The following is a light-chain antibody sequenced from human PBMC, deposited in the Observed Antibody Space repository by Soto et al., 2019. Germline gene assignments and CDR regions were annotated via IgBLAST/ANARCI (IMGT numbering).Light chain of an antibody. CDR3: QQYNNWPPIT. V-gene: IGKV3-15*01. CDR2: GAS. Sequence: EIVLTQSPGTLSLSPRERATLSCRASQSVSSSYLAWYQQKPGQAPRLLIYGASTRATGIPARFSGSGSGTEFTLTISSLQSEDFAVYYCQQYNNWPPITFGQGTRLEIK. J-gene: IGKJ5*01. CDR1: QSVSSSY.